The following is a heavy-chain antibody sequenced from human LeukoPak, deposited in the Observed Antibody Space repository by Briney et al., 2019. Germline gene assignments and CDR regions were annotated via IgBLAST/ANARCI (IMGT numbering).Heavy chain of an antibody. CDR2: IKQDGSEK. J-gene: IGHJ4*02. CDR1: GFTFSSYS. V-gene: IGHV3-7*04. D-gene: IGHD2-15*01. CDR3: ARDRRCSGGSCYYFDY. Sequence: GGSLRLSCAASGFTFSSYSMTWVRQAPGKGLEWVANIKQDGSEKYHVDSVKGRFTVSRDNAKNSLYLQVNSLRAEDTAVYYCARDRRCSGGSCYYFDYWGQGTLVTVSS.